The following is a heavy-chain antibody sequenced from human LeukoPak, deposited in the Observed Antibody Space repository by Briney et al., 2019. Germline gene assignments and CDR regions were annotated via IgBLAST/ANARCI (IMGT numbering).Heavy chain of an antibody. V-gene: IGHV4-39*07. CDR1: GFTFSSYA. CDR2: VYYDDSA. CDR3: ARDMRVKSYSSGSGSSRRHAFDI. J-gene: IGHJ3*02. D-gene: IGHD3-10*01. Sequence: GSLRLSCAASGFTFSSYAMTWIRQPPGKGLEWIGSVYYDDSADYTPSLKSRVAMSVDTSKNQFSLQLSAVTAADTAVYYCARDMRVKSYSSGSGSSRRHAFDIWGQGTKVTVAS.